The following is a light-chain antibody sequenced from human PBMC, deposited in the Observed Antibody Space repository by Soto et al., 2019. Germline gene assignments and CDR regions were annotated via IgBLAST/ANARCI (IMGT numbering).Light chain of an antibody. V-gene: IGKV3-15*01. J-gene: IGKJ5*01. CDR3: QQYNSWPPIT. CDR1: ESVSRN. Sequence: EIVLTQSPATLSSFPGERATLSCRASESVSRNLAWYQQKPGQAPRLLIYDASTRATGIPDRFSGGGSGTEFTLTISSLQSEDFVVYCCQQYNSWPPITFGQGTRLEIK. CDR2: DAS.